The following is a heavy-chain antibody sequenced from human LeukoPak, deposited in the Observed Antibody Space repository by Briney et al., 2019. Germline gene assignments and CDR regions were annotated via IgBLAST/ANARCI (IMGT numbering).Heavy chain of an antibody. V-gene: IGHV3-49*04. CDR1: GFTFGDYA. D-gene: IGHD6-6*01. J-gene: IGHJ4*02. Sequence: GGSLRLSCTASGFTFGDYAMSWVRQAAGKGLEGVGFIRSKAYGGTTEYAASVKGRFTISRDDSKSIAYLQMNSLKTEDTAVYYCTRDSGLEYSSSWVDYWGQGTLVTVSS. CDR3: TRDSGLEYSSSWVDY. CDR2: IRSKAYGGTT.